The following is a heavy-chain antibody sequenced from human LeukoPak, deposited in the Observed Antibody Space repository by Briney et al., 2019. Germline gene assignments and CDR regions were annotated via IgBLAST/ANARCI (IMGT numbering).Heavy chain of an antibody. J-gene: IGHJ3*02. CDR2: INWNSGSI. V-gene: IGHV3-9*01. CDR1: GFKFDEYV. D-gene: IGHD6-6*01. CDR3: ARDWDIAARNDAFDI. Sequence: GGSLRLSCEASGFKFDEYVMHWVRHAPGKGLEWVSGINWNSGSIDYADSVKGRFTISRDNAKNFLYVQMNSLRAEDTAVYYCARDWDIAARNDAFDIWGQGTMVTVSS.